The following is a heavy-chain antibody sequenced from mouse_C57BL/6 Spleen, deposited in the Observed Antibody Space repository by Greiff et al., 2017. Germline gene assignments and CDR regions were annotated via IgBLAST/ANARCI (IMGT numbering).Heavy chain of an antibody. CDR2: IYPGDGDT. CDR1: GYAFSSYW. CDR3: ARGIYYGSFYCFDY. V-gene: IGHV1-80*01. Sequence: QVQLKQSGAELVKPGASVKISCKASGYAFSSYWMNWVKQRPGKGLEWIGQIYPGDGDTNYNGKFKGKATLTADKSSSTAYMQLSSLTSEDSAVYFCARGIYYGSFYCFDYWGKGTTLTVS. D-gene: IGHD1-1*01. J-gene: IGHJ2*01.